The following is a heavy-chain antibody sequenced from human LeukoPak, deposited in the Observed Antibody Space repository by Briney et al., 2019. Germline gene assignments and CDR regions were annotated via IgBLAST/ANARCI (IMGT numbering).Heavy chain of an antibody. J-gene: IGHJ4*02. Sequence: SETLSLTCAVYGGSFSGYYWSWIRQPPGKGLEWIGEINHSGSTNYNPSLKSRVTISVDTSKNQFSLKLSSVTAADTAVYYCARVYYYGSAPDYRGQGTLVTVSS. CDR2: INHSGST. CDR3: ARVYYYGSAPDY. D-gene: IGHD3-10*01. CDR1: GGSFSGYY. V-gene: IGHV4-34*01.